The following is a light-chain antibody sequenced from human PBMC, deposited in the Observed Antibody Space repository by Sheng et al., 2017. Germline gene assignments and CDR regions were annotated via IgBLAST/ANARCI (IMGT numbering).Light chain of an antibody. Sequence: EIVLTQSPATLSLSPGERATLSCRASQSVNTYLAWYQQKPGQAPRLLIYDASTRATGIPARFSGSGSGTDFTLTISSLKPEDFAVYYCQQRSNWPSFGGGPTVEDQT. V-gene: IGKV3-11*01. CDR2: DAS. J-gene: IGKJ4*01. CDR1: QSVNTY. CDR3: QQRSNWPS.